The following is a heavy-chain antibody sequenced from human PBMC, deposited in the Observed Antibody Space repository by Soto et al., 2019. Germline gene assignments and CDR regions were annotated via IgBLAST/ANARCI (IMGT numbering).Heavy chain of an antibody. D-gene: IGHD5-18*01. J-gene: IGHJ4*02. CDR2: IIPTFGTA. CDR3: ARAPDTAMVHFDY. CDR1: GGTFSSYA. V-gene: IGHV1-69*01. Sequence: QVQLVQSGAEVKKPGSSVNVSCKASGGTFSSYAISWVLQAPGHGLEWMGGIIPTFGTANYAQKFQGRVTITADEATTTAYMELSSLRSEDTAVYYCARAPDTAMVHFDYWGQGTLVTVSA.